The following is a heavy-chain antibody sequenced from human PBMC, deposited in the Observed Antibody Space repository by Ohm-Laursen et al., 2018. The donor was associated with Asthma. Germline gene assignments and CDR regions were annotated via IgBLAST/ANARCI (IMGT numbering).Heavy chain of an antibody. J-gene: IGHJ4*02. D-gene: IGHD3-22*01. CDR1: GYTFSRYS. Sequence: SLRLSCAASGYTFSRYSIHWVRQAPGKGLEWVGRIKSKTDGGTTDYAAPVKGRFTISRDDSKNTLYLQMNSLKTEDTAVYYCTTYYYDSSGYYSSPVDYWGQGTLVTVSS. V-gene: IGHV3-15*01. CDR3: TTYYYDSSGYYSSPVDY. CDR2: IKSKTDGGTT.